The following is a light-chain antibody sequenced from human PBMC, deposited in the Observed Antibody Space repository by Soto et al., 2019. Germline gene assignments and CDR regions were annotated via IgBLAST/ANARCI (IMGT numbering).Light chain of an antibody. CDR3: QQSYSTPQT. J-gene: IGKJ4*01. CDR2: TTS. CDR1: QSISNY. V-gene: IGKV1-39*01. Sequence: DIQMTQSPSSLSASVGDRVTLTCRASQSISNYLNWYQQKPGKAPKLLIHTTSSLQSGVPSRFSASGTGTDFTLTITSLQPEDFATYYCQQSYSTPQTFGGGTKVEI.